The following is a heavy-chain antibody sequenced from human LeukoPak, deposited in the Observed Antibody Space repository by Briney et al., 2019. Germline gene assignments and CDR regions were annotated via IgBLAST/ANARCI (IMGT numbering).Heavy chain of an antibody. CDR2: IYYSGST. Sequence: SETLSLTCTVSGGSISSYYWSWIRQPPGKGLEWIGYIYYSGSTNYNPSLKGRVTISVDTSKNQFSLKLSSVTAADTAVYYCARLVWFGGGLDYWGQGTLVTVSS. CDR1: GGSISSYY. J-gene: IGHJ4*02. CDR3: ARLVWFGGGLDY. V-gene: IGHV4-59*01. D-gene: IGHD3-10*01.